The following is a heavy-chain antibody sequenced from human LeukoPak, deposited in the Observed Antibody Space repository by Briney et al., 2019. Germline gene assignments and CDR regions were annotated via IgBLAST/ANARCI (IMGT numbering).Heavy chain of an antibody. Sequence: PGRSLRLSCAASGFTFSSSGMHWVRQAPGKGLEWVAVISYDGNNKYYADSVKGRFTISRDNSKNTLYLQMNSLRAEDTAVYYCARTPYDFWSASYSYYFDYWGQGTLVTVSS. CDR2: ISYDGNNK. V-gene: IGHV3-30*03. J-gene: IGHJ4*02. CDR1: GFTFSSSG. CDR3: ARTPYDFWSASYSYYFDY. D-gene: IGHD3-3*01.